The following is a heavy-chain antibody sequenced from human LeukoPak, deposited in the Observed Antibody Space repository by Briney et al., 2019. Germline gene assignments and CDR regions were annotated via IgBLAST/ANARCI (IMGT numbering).Heavy chain of an antibody. CDR2: IYYSGST. D-gene: IGHD1-26*01. V-gene: IGHV4-61*08. CDR1: GGSISSGDYY. CDR3: ARDMGEWDAFDI. J-gene: IGHJ3*02. Sequence: SQTLSLTCTVSGGSISSGDYYWSWIRQPPGKGLEWIGYIYYSGSTNYNPSLKSRVTISVDTSKNQFSLKLSSVTAADTAVYYCARDMGEWDAFDIWGQGTMVTVSS.